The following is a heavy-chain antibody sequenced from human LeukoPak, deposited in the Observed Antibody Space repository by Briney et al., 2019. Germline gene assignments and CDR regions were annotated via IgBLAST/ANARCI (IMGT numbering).Heavy chain of an antibody. J-gene: IGHJ4*02. CDR3: ARDWTSTPNGSGSLDY. D-gene: IGHD3-10*01. Sequence: GGSLKLSCAASGFTFSSYAMHWVRQAPGKGLEWVAVISYDGSNKYYADSVKGRFTISRDNSKNTLYLQMNSLRAEDTAVYYCARDWTSTPNGSGSLDYWGQGTLVTVSS. CDR1: GFTFSSYA. CDR2: ISYDGSNK. V-gene: IGHV3-30-3*01.